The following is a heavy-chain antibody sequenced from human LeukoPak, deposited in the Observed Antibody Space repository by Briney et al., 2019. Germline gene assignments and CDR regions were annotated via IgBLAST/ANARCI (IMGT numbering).Heavy chain of an antibody. V-gene: IGHV3-23*01. CDR3: AKDLSRAVAADWFDP. J-gene: IGHJ5*02. CDR2: ISDSGGST. Sequence: PGGSLRLFCAASGFTFSNYDMSWVRQAPGEGLEWVSSISDSGGSTYYADSVKGPFNIPRENSKNTLYLQMTNLRAADTAVYYCAKDLSRAVAADWFDPWDQGSLVTVSS. CDR1: GFTFSNYD. D-gene: IGHD6-19*01.